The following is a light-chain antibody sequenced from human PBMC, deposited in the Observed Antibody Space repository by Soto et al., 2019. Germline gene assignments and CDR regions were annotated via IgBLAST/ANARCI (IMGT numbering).Light chain of an antibody. V-gene: IGLV2-14*01. J-gene: IGLJ3*02. Sequence: QSVLTQPASVSGSPGQSITISCTGTSSDVGGYNYVSWYQQHPGKAPKLMIYEVSNRPSGVSNRFSGAKSGNTASLTISGLQAEDEADYYCSSYTSSSTLVCGGGTKLTVL. CDR3: SSYTSSSTLV. CDR2: EVS. CDR1: SSDVGGYNY.